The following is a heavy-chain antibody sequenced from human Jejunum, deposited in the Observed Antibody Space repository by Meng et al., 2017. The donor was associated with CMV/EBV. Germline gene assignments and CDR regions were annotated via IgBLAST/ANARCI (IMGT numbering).Heavy chain of an antibody. Sequence: EFSLSNYWMHWVRQIPGKGLVWVSRISPDGSSTRYADSVKGRFTISRDNVNNMMYLRMSSLRDEDTAVYFCARDKRILDTYYVMDVWGHGTTVTVSS. J-gene: IGHJ6*02. CDR1: EFSLSNYW. D-gene: IGHD3-3*01. CDR3: ARDKRILDTYYVMDV. CDR2: ISPDGSST. V-gene: IGHV3-74*01.